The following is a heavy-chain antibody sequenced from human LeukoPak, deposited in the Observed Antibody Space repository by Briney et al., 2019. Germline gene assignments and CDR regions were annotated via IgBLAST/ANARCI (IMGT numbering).Heavy chain of an antibody. Sequence: ASVKVSCKTSGYTFTNYAVNWVRQAPGQGLDWMGWINTNTGNPTYAQGFTGRFVFSLDTYFSTAYLQISSLKAEDTAVYYCARDPPSAVTTSGLGYWGQGTLVTVSS. CDR3: ARDPPSAVTTSGLGY. V-gene: IGHV7-4-1*02. J-gene: IGHJ4*02. D-gene: IGHD4-17*01. CDR2: INTNTGNP. CDR1: GYTFTNYA.